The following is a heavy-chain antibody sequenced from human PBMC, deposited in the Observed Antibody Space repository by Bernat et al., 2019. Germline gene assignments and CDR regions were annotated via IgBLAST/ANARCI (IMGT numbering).Heavy chain of an antibody. CDR2: ISSSSSYI. D-gene: IGHD3-10*01. J-gene: IGHJ4*02. Sequence: EVQLVESGGGLVKPGGSLRLSCAASGFTFSSYSMNWVRQAPGKGLEWVSSISSSSSYIYYADSVKGRFTISRDNAKNSLYLQMNSLRAEDTAVYYGARGLGVYGSGSWADYWGQGTLVTVSS. CDR1: GFTFSSYS. CDR3: ARGLGVYGSGSWADY. V-gene: IGHV3-21*01.